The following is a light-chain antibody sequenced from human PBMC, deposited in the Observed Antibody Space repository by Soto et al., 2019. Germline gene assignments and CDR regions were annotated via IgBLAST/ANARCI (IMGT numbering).Light chain of an antibody. V-gene: IGLV2-8*01. CDR1: SGDVGGYNY. J-gene: IGLJ2*01. CDR2: EVS. CDR3: SSYAGSNNVV. Sequence: QAVVTQPPSASGSPGQSVTISCTGTSGDVGGYNYVSWYQQHPGKAPKLMIYEVSKRPSGVPDRFSGSKSGNTASLTVSGLQAEDEGDYYCSSYAGSNNVVFGGGTKVTVL.